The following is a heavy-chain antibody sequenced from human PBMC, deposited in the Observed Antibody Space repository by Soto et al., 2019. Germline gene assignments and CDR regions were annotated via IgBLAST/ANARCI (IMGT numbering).Heavy chain of an antibody. CDR1: GFTFSGSA. D-gene: IGHD3-22*01. J-gene: IGHJ3*02. V-gene: IGHV3-23*04. CDR3: AKPGVGYDRPWGAFDI. CDR2: ISGSGGST. Sequence: EVQLVESGGGLVQPGGSLKLSCAASGFTFSGSAMHWVRQAPGKGLEWVSAISGSGGSTYYADSVKGRFTISRDNSKNTLYLQMNSLRAEDTAVYYCAKPGVGYDRPWGAFDIWGQGTMVTVSS.